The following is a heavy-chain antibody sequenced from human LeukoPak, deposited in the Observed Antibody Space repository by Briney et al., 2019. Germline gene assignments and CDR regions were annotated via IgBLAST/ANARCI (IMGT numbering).Heavy chain of an antibody. V-gene: IGHV3-21*01. Sequence: GGSLRLSCAASGFTFSSYSMNWVRQAPGKGLEWVSSISSSSSYIYYADSVKGRFTISRDNAKNSLYLQMNSLRAEDTAVYYCARDVGYDFWSGYYDYWGQGTLVTVSS. CDR3: ARDVGYDFWSGYYDY. CDR1: GFTFSSYS. J-gene: IGHJ4*02. CDR2: ISSSSSYI. D-gene: IGHD3-3*01.